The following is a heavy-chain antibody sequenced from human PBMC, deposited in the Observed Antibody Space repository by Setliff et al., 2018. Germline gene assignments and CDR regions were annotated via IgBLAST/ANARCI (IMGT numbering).Heavy chain of an antibody. CDR3: AKGGTYRYFDF. D-gene: IGHD1-1*01. J-gene: IGHJ4*02. CDR2: VYHSGTA. CDR1: GGPFSGAS. Sequence: LSLTCTVSGGPFSGASIWSWIRQPPGKGLEFIGYVYHSGTAKYDPSLESRAIMSVDASKNEISLKLKSVTAADTAVYYCAKGGTYRYFDFRGQGALVTVSS. V-gene: IGHV4-59*01.